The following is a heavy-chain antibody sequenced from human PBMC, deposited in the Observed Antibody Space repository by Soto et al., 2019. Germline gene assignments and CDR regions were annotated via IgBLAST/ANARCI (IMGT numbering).Heavy chain of an antibody. CDR3: PHRRVGPGWIYGSPSYYWDY. CDR2: IFWNDDR. Sequence: QITLKESGPTLVRPTQTLTLTCTFSGFSLTTSGVGVGWIRQPPGKAPEWLALIFWNDDRRYSPTLRNRITITKVTSNNQVVLMMTNMDPVDTASYYCPHRRVGPGWIYGSPSYYWDYRGQGTLVTVSS. CDR1: GFSLTTSGVG. D-gene: IGHD3-10*01. V-gene: IGHV2-5*01. J-gene: IGHJ4*02.